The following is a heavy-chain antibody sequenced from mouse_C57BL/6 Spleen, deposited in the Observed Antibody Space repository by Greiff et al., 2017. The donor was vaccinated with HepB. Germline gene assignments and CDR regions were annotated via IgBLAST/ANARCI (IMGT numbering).Heavy chain of an antibody. J-gene: IGHJ2*01. D-gene: IGHD1-1*01. CDR3: ARLVFATTVVEPFDY. CDR1: GYTFTGYW. V-gene: IGHV1-9*01. Sequence: VQVVESGAELMKPGASVKLSCKATGYTFTGYWIEWVKQRPGHGLEWIGEILPGSGSTNYNEKFKGKATFTADTSSNTAYMQLSSLTTEDSAIYYCARLVFATTVVEPFDYWGQGTTLTVSS. CDR2: ILPGSGST.